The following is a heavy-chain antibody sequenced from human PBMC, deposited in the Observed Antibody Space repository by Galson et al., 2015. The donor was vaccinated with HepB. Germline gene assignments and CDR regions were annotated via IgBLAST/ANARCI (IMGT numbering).Heavy chain of an antibody. D-gene: IGHD3-22*01. J-gene: IGHJ4*02. V-gene: IGHV3-21*01. CDR3: ARLDEDYYDSSGYYYPMDS. CDR1: GFTFSGYR. Sequence: SVRLSCAASGFTFSGYRMNWVRQAPGKGLEWVSSINSYSTYIYYADSVKGRFTVSRDNAKNSLYLQMNSLRAGDTAVYYCARLDEDYYDSSGYYYPMDSWGQGTLVTVSS. CDR2: INSYSTYI.